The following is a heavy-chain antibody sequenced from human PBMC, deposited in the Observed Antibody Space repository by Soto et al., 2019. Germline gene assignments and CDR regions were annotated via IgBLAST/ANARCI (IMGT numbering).Heavy chain of an antibody. CDR2: IRSKANSYAT. J-gene: IGHJ4*02. CDR1: GFTFSGSA. CDR3: TMSYSGYDLSY. V-gene: IGHV3-73*01. D-gene: IGHD5-12*01. Sequence: GGSLRLSCAASGFTFSGSAMHWVRQASGKGLEWVGRIRSKANSYATAYAASVKGRFTISRDDSKNTAYLQMNSLKTEDTAVYYCTMSYSGYDLSYWGQGTLVTVSS.